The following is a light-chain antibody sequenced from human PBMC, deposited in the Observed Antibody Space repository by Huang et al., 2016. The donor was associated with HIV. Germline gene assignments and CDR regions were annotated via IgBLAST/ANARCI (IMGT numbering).Light chain of an antibody. J-gene: IGKJ2*01. V-gene: IGKV3-15*01. CDR1: QSVNNN. CDR2: GVS. CDR3: HQYNNWPRDT. Sequence: EILLTQSPATLSVSPGERATLSCRASQSVNNNLAWYQQKPGQAPRLLIYGVSTRATGIPDRFSGSGSGTEFTLTISSLQSEDFAVYYCHQYNNWPRDTFGQGTKLEIK.